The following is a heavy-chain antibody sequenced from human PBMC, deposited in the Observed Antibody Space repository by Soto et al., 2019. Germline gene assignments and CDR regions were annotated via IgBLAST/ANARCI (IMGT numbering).Heavy chain of an antibody. Sequence: QVQLVESGGGVVQPGRSLRLSCAASGFTFSSYAMHWVRQAPGKGLEWVAVISYDGSNKYYADSVKGRFTISRDNSKNTLYLQMNSLRAEDTAVYYCARGYGGEMATIGLNWGQGTLVTVSS. CDR1: GFTFSSYA. V-gene: IGHV3-30-3*01. J-gene: IGHJ4*02. CDR3: ARGYGGEMATIGLN. D-gene: IGHD5-12*01. CDR2: ISYDGSNK.